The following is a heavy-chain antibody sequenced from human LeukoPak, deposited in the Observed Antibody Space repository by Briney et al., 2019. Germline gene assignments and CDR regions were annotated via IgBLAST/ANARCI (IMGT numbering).Heavy chain of an antibody. CDR2: INHSGST. Sequence: PSETLSLTCAVYGGSFSGYYWTWIRQPPGKGLEWIGEINHSGSTNYNPSLKSRVTISVDTSKNQFSLKLSPVTAADTAVYYCASDDYYGSGSYRWWGQGTLVTVSS. CDR1: GGSFSGYY. D-gene: IGHD3-10*01. CDR3: ASDDYYGSGSYRW. J-gene: IGHJ4*02. V-gene: IGHV4-34*01.